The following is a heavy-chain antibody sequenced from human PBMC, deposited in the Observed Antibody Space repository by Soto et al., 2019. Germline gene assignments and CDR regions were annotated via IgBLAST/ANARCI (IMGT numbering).Heavy chain of an antibody. CDR1: GFTFDDYA. D-gene: IGHD3-22*01. J-gene: IGHJ5*02. Sequence: QPGGSLRLSCAASGFTFDDYAMHWVRQAPGKGLEWVSGISWNSGSIGYADSVKGRFTISRDNAKNSLYLQMNSLKAEDTALYYCAKGSGSGYYRAVWFDPWGQGTLVTVSS. CDR3: AKGSGSGYYRAVWFDP. V-gene: IGHV3-9*01. CDR2: ISWNSGSI.